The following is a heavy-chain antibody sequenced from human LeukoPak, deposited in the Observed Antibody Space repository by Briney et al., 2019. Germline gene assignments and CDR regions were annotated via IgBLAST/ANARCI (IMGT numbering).Heavy chain of an antibody. Sequence: SETLSLTCTVSGGSISSGSYYWSWIRQPPGKGLEWIGYIYHSGSTYYNPSLKSRVTISVDRSKNQFSLKLSSVTAADTAVYYCARVALGLDYFDYWGQGTLVTVSS. CDR1: GGSISSGSYY. CDR2: IYHSGST. CDR3: ARVALGLDYFDY. V-gene: IGHV4-30-2*01. D-gene: IGHD3/OR15-3a*01. J-gene: IGHJ4*02.